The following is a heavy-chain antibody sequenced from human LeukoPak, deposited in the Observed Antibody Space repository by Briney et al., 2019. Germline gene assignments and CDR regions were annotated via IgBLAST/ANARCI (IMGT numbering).Heavy chain of an antibody. D-gene: IGHD2-15*01. J-gene: IGHJ4*02. V-gene: IGHV4-39*07. CDR1: GYSISSSSYY. CDR2: IYYSGST. Sequence: SETLSLTCTVSGYSISSSSYYWGWIRQPPGKGLEWIGSIYYSGSTYYNPSLKNRVTISVDTSKNQFSLKLSSVTAADTAVYYCARDSPGVSWYDYWGQGTLVTVSS. CDR3: ARDSPGVSWYDY.